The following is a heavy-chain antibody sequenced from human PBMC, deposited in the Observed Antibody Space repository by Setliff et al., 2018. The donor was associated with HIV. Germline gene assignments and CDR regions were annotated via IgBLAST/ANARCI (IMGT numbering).Heavy chain of an antibody. D-gene: IGHD3-10*01. V-gene: IGHV4-34*01. CDR3: ARLYDYYGHRLDY. CDR2: INHSAFT. Sequence: PSETLSLTCAVYGESFSRYYFTWIRQAPGRGLEWIGEINHSAFTKYNPSLASRVTMSIDTSKNQFSLLLSSVTAADTAVYYCARLYDYYGHRLDYWGQGAQVTVSS. J-gene: IGHJ4*02. CDR1: GESFSRYY.